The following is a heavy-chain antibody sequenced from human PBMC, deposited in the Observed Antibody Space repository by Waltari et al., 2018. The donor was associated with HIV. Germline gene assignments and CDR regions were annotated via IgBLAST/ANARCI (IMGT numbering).Heavy chain of an antibody. CDR3: AALGSDAFDI. CDR1: GGSISSSSYY. CDR2: IYYSGST. V-gene: IGHV4-39*01. J-gene: IGHJ3*02. Sequence: QLQLQESGPGLVKPSETLSLTCTVSGGSISSSSYYWGWIRQPPGKGLEWIGSIYYSGSTHHNPTLKSRVTISVDTSKNQFSLKLSSVTAADTAVYYCAALGSDAFDIWGQGTMVTVSS.